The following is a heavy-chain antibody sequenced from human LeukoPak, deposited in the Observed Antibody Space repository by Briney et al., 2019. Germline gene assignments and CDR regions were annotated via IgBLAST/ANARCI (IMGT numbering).Heavy chain of an antibody. D-gene: IGHD3-22*01. J-gene: IGHJ4*02. CDR1: GFTFSRYT. Sequence: GGSLRLSCAASGFTFSRYTMTWVRQAPGKGLEWVLTISSSSTYIYYADSVRGRFTISRDNTKSSLYLQMNSLRAEDAAVYYCARDGSAYYNENTGFRGEFDSWGQGALVTVSS. V-gene: IGHV3-21*01. CDR2: ISSSSTYI. CDR3: ARDGSAYYNENTGFRGEFDS.